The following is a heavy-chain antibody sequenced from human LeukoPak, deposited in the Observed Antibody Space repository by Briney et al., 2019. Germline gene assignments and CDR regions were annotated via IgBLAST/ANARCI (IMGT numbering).Heavy chain of an antibody. CDR2: ISSSGGHT. D-gene: IGHD3-10*01. J-gene: IGHJ4*02. CDR1: GLTLRLFS. V-gene: IGHV3-21*01. Sequence: GGSLTLSCAPSGLTLRLFSMNWVRQSPGKGLEWVSSISSSGGHTFYSDSVKGRFTISRDNAKNSLYLQMNSLRAEDTAIYYCASPRMIRGTITTPFDYWGQGILVTVSS. CDR3: ASPRMIRGTITTPFDY.